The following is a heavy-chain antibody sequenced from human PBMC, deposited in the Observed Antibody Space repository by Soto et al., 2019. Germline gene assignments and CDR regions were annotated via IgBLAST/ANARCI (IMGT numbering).Heavy chain of an antibody. V-gene: IGHV3-33*01. D-gene: IGHD3-10*01. CDR1: GFTFSSYG. J-gene: IGHJ4*02. CDR3: ARRVRGFFEVDY. CDR2: IWYDGSNK. Sequence: QVQLVESGGGVVQPGRSLRLSCAASGFTFSSYGMHWVRQAPGKGLEWVAVIWYDGSNKYYADSVKGRFTISRDNSKNTVYLEMNSLRAGDTAVYYCARRVRGFFEVDYWGQGTLVTVSS.